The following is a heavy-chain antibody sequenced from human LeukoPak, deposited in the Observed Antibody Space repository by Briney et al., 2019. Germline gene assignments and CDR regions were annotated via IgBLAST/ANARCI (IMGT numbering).Heavy chain of an antibody. CDR3: GGESPMVRGVIIS. CDR2: ISSSSSYI. V-gene: IGHV3-21*01. J-gene: IGHJ4*02. Sequence: GGSLRLSCAASGFTFSSYSMNWVRQAPGKGLEWVSSISSSSSYIYYADSVKGRFTISRGNAKNSLYLQMNSLRAEDTAVYYCGGESPMVRGVIISWGQGTLVTVSS. CDR1: GFTFSSYS. D-gene: IGHD3-10*01.